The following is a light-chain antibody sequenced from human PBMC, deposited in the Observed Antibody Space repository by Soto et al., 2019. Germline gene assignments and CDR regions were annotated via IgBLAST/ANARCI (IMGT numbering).Light chain of an antibody. Sequence: QAVVTQPPSVSAAPGQKVTISCSGSSSNIGNNYVSWYQQLPGTAPKLLIYDNNKRPSGIPDRFSGSKSGTSATLGITGLQTGDEADYYCGTWDSSLSGVFGGGTKVTVL. V-gene: IGLV1-51*01. CDR2: DNN. CDR3: GTWDSSLSGV. J-gene: IGLJ3*02. CDR1: SSNIGNNY.